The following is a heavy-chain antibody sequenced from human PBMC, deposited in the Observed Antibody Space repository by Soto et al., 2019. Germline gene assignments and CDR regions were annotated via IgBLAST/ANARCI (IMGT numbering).Heavy chain of an antibody. J-gene: IGHJ6*02. CDR2: INHSGDT. CDR1: GGSFRDFY. V-gene: IGHV4-34*01. Sequence: QVQLQQWGAGLLRPSETLSLTCAVYGGSFRDFYCSWLRQTPEKGLDWIGEINHSGDTKYNPSLESRVTISVDTSKNQFSLKVNFVTPADTAVYYCARTGGMDVWGPGATVTVSS. CDR3: ARTGGMDV.